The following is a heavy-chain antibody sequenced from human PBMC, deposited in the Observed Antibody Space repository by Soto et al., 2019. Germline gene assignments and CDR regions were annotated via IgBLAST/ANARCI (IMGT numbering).Heavy chain of an antibody. Sequence: PSETLSLTCTVSGDSIGSGNKYWSWIRQAPGKGLEWIGYIFSSGTTYYNPSLKSRLTMSLDTSQNHFSLKLNSVTAAATAVYFCERVPSPFDFYHAMDAWGQGTTVTVSS. CDR2: IFSSGTT. J-gene: IGHJ6*02. CDR3: ERVPSPFDFYHAMDA. CDR1: GDSIGSGNKY. V-gene: IGHV4-30-4*02. D-gene: IGHD3-16*01.